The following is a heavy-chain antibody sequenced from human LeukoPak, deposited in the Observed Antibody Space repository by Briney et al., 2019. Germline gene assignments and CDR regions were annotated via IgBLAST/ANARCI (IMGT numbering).Heavy chain of an antibody. D-gene: IGHD5-24*01. CDR2: ISGSGGST. J-gene: IGHJ6*03. Sequence: GGSLRLSCAASGFTFSSYAMSWVRQAPGKGLEWVSAISGSGGSTYYADSVKGRFTISRDNSKNTLYLQMNSLRAEDTAVYYCARGRDGYNFYYYYYMDVWGKGTTVTVSS. CDR1: GFTFSSYA. CDR3: ARGRDGYNFYYYYYMDV. V-gene: IGHV3-23*01.